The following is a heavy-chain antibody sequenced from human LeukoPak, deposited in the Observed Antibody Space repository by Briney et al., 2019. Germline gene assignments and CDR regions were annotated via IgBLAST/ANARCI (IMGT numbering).Heavy chain of an antibody. D-gene: IGHD5-18*01. CDR2: IYYTGTT. V-gene: IGHV4-59*01. Sequence: PSETLSLTCTVSNGSISSFYWTWIRQPPGKGREWIGYIYYTGTTDYNPSLKSRVTISVDTSKNQFSLKLRSVTAADTAVYYCARGYGRYFDYWGQGTLVTVSS. CDR3: ARGYGRYFDY. CDR1: NGSISSFY. J-gene: IGHJ4*02.